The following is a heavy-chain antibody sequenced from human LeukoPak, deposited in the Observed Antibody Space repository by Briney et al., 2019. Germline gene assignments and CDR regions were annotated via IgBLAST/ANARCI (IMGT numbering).Heavy chain of an antibody. J-gene: IGHJ3*02. D-gene: IGHD5-18*01. V-gene: IGHV3-30*18. CDR2: ISYDGSNK. Sequence: GRSLRLSCAASGFTFSSYGMHWVRQAPGKGLEWVAVISYDGSNKYYADSVKGRFTISRDNSKNTLYLQMNSLRAEDTAVYYCAKDQGPIQLWFSGDAFDIWGQGTMVTVSS. CDR3: AKDQGPIQLWFSGDAFDI. CDR1: GFTFSSYG.